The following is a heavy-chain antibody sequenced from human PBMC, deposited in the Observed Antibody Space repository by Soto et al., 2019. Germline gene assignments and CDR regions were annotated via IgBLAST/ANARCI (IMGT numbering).Heavy chain of an antibody. V-gene: IGHV3-23*01. CDR1: GFAFSNYA. D-gene: IGHD3-22*01. CDR2: ISGSGGTT. J-gene: IGHJ4*02. CDR3: ARRDYYDSSRGSDY. Sequence: VQLLESGGGLAQPGGSMRLACVASGFAFSNYAMSWVRQAPGKGLEWVSGISGSGGTTDYGDSVKGRFTISRDNSKNTLYLQMNALRAEDTAVYYCARRDYYDSSRGSDYWGQGTLVTVSS.